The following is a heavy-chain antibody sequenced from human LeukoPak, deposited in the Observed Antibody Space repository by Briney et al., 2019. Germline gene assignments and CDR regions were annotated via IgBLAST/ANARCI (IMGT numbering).Heavy chain of an antibody. V-gene: IGHV5-51*01. CDR3: ARHIGDGYNAHGMDV. Sequence: PGESLKISCKVSGSSLTTYWIAWVRQMPGKGLEWMGIIYPGDSDTRYSPSFQGQVTISADKSISTAYLQWSSLKASDTAMYYCARHIGDGYNAHGMDVWGQGTTVTVSS. CDR1: GSSLTTYW. CDR2: IYPGDSDT. D-gene: IGHD5-24*01. J-gene: IGHJ6*02.